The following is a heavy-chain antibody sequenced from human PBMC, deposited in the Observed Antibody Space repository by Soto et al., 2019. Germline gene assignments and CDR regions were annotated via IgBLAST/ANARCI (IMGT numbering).Heavy chain of an antibody. CDR1: GGSFSGYY. CDR2: INHSGST. V-gene: IGHV4-34*01. J-gene: IGHJ4*02. CDR3: AMGRPADGTDY. Sequence: QVQLQQWGAGLLKPSETLSLTCAVYGGSFSGYYWSWIRQPPGKGLEWIGEINHSGSTNYNPSLKSXXTXSXXTSKNQFSLKLSSVTAADTAVYYCAMGRPADGTDYWGQGTLVTVSS.